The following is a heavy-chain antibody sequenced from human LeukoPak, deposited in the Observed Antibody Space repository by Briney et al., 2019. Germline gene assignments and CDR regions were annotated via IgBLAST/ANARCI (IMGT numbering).Heavy chain of an antibody. Sequence: ASVKVSCKASGYTFTSYAMNWVRQAPGQGLEWLGWINTNTGSPTYAQGFTGRVAFSLDPSDSTAYLEISSLKAEDTAVYYCARESLVRGVFLVDVGGTGTTVPLPS. CDR1: GYTFTSYA. CDR3: ARESLVRGVFLVDV. CDR2: INTNTGSP. V-gene: IGHV7-4-1*02. D-gene: IGHD3-10*01. J-gene: IGHJ6*04.